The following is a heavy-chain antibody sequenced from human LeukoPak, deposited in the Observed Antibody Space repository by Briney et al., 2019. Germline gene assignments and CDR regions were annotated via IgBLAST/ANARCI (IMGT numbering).Heavy chain of an antibody. CDR2: ISSNGGST. CDR3: VKAQLWYFDY. CDR1: GFTFSNYA. J-gene: IGHJ4*02. D-gene: IGHD5-18*01. Sequence: GGSLRLSCAASGFTFSNYAMHWVRQAPGKGLEYVSAISSNGGSTYYADSVKGRFTISRDNSKNTLYLQMSSLRAEDTAVYYCVKAQLWYFDYWGQGTLVTVSS. V-gene: IGHV3-64D*09.